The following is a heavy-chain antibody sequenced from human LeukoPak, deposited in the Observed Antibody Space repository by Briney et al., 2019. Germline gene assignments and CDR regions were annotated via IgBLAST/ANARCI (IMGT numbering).Heavy chain of an antibody. V-gene: IGHV2-5*02. CDR2: IYWDDDK. D-gene: IGHD3-10*01. Sequence: SGPTLVKPTQTLTLTCTFSGFSLSTSGVGVGWIRQPPGKALQYLALIYWDDDKRYSPTLKTRLTITKDTSKNQVVLTMTNMDPVDTATYYCAHLYGSARSFQHWGQGTLVIVSS. J-gene: IGHJ1*01. CDR3: AHLYGSARSFQH. CDR1: GFSLSTSGVG.